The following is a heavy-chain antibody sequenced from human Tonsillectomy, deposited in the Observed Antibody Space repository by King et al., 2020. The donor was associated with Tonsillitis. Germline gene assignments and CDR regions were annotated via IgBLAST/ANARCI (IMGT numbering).Heavy chain of an antibody. CDR3: ARGSDYYDSSVEYFDY. J-gene: IGHJ4*02. Sequence: QLVQSGGGVVQPGRSLRLSCAASGFTFSSYGMHWVRQAPGKGLEWVAVIWYDGSNKYYADSVKGRFTISRDNSKNTLYLQMNSLRAEDTAVYYGARGSDYYDSSVEYFDYWGQGTLVTVSS. V-gene: IGHV3-33*01. CDR2: IWYDGSNK. D-gene: IGHD3-22*01. CDR1: GFTFSSYG.